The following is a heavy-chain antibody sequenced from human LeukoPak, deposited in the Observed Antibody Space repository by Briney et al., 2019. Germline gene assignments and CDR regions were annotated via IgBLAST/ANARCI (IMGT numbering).Heavy chain of an antibody. D-gene: IGHD1-26*01. CDR2: IGTAGDT. CDR1: GFTFSSYD. J-gene: IGHJ4*02. CDR3: ARRVGATREDCFDC. V-gene: IGHV3-13*01. Sequence: GGSLRPSCAASGFTFSSYDMHWVRQATGKGLEWVSAIGTAGDTYYPGSVKGRFTISRENAKNSLYLQMNSLRAGDTAVYYCARRVGATREDCFDCWRQATLVTVSA.